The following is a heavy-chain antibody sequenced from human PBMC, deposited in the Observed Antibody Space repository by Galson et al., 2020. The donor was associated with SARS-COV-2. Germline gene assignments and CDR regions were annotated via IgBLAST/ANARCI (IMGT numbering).Heavy chain of an antibody. J-gene: IGHJ5*02. V-gene: IGHV3-13*01. Sequence: GESLKISCSASGFTFSKHDMHWVRQGTGNGLQWVSGIGRAGDTYYEGSVKGRFTISRENAKNSLFLRMDSLTAADTAVYYCVRGGVKEASGWFDTWGQGTLVIASS. D-gene: IGHD6-19*01. CDR1: GFTFSKHD. CDR2: IGRAGDT. CDR3: VRGGVKEASGWFDT.